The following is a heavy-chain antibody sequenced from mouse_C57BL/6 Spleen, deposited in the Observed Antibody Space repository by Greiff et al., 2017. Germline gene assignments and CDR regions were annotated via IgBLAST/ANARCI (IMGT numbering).Heavy chain of an antibody. CDR3: ARSGPRGGFDY. V-gene: IGHV1-76*01. D-gene: IGHD3-1*01. Sequence: QVQLQQSGAELVRPGASVKLSCKASGYTFTDYYINWVKQRPGQGLEWIARLYPGSGNTYYNEKFKGKATLTAEKSSSTAYMQLSSLTSEDSAVYFCARSGPRGGFDYWGQGTTLTVSS. J-gene: IGHJ2*01. CDR1: GYTFTDYY. CDR2: LYPGSGNT.